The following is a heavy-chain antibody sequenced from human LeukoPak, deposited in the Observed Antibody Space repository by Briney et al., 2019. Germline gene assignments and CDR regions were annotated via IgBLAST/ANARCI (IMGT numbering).Heavy chain of an antibody. D-gene: IGHD6-19*01. CDR1: GYTFTGYY. CDR2: INPNSSGT. CDR3: ARDPLQYSSGWYYVSAGSGFDP. J-gene: IGHJ5*02. Sequence: GASVKVSCKASGYTFTGYYMHWVRQAPGQGLEWMGWINPNSSGTNYAQKFQGRVTMTRDTSISTAYMELSRLRSDDTAVYYCARDPLQYSSGWYYVSAGSGFDPWGQGTLVTVSS. V-gene: IGHV1-2*02.